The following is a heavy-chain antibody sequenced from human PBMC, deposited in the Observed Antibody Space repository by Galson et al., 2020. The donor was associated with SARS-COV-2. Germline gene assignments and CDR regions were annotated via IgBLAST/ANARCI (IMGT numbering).Heavy chain of an antibody. Sequence: SETLYLTCTVSGGSVSSGSYYWSWIRQPAGKGLEWIGRIYTSGRTNYNPSLKSRVTISVDTSKNQFSLKLSSVTAADTAVYYCARSGSDWAVRLFIEVAGPDAFDIWGQGTMVTVSS. CDR3: ARSGSDWAVRLFIEVAGPDAFDI. J-gene: IGHJ3*02. D-gene: IGHD6-19*01. CDR2: IYTSGRT. CDR1: GGSVSSGSYY. V-gene: IGHV4-61*02.